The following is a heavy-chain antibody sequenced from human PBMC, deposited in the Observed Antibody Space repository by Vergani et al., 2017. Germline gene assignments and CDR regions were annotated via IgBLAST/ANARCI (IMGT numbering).Heavy chain of an antibody. CDR1: GGTFSSYA. CDR3: ARVKWYQLLFWFDP. Sequence: QVQLVQSGAEVKKPGSSVKVSCKASGGTFSSYAISWVRQAPGQGLEWMGRIIPIFGTANYAQKFQGRVTMTRDTSTSTVYMELSSLRSEDTAMYYCARVKWYQLLFWFDPWGQGTLVTVSS. CDR2: IIPIFGTA. J-gene: IGHJ5*02. V-gene: IGHV1-69*06. D-gene: IGHD2-2*01.